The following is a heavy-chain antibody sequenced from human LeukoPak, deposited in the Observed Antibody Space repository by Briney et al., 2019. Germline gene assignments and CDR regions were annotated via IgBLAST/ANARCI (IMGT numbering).Heavy chain of an antibody. Sequence: GGSLRLSCTASGFTFSNSGMHWVRQAPGKGLEWVAFIRYDGSTKYYADSVKGRFTISRDNSKNTLYLQMNSLRAEDTAVYYCAKDQSSYDSSGYRYFNYWGQGTLATLSS. V-gene: IGHV3-30*02. CDR2: IRYDGSTK. D-gene: IGHD3-22*01. CDR1: GFTFSNSG. J-gene: IGHJ4*02. CDR3: AKDQSSYDSSGYRYFNY.